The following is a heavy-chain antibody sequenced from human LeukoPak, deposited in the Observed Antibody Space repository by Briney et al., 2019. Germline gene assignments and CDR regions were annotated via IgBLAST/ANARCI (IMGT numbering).Heavy chain of an antibody. CDR1: GYTFTDYY. V-gene: IGHV1-2*02. CDR2: INPNSGET. J-gene: IGHJ4*02. Sequence: EASVKVSCKTSGYTFTDYYIHWVRQAPGQGLEWMGWINPNSGETNSAQKFQGRLTMPGDTSIRTAYMELRRVTSDDTAVSYCARDRDYRNPERGFDYWGQGTLVTVSS. CDR3: ARDRDYRNPERGFDY. D-gene: IGHD4-11*01.